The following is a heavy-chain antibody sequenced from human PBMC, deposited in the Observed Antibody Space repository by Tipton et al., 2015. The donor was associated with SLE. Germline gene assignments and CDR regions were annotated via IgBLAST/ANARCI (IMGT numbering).Heavy chain of an antibody. CDR3: ARGWSSSSYYYYYMDV. V-gene: IGHV4-59*08. CDR2: VYYGGST. D-gene: IGHD6-6*01. Sequence: LRLSCTVSGDSVRGSYWSWIRQPPGMGLEWIGFVYYGGSTNMGTTNYNPSLESRLDISVDTSGRLFFLRLSSMTAADTAVYYCARGWSSSSYYYYYMDVWGKGTTVTVSS. J-gene: IGHJ6*03. CDR1: GDSVRGSY.